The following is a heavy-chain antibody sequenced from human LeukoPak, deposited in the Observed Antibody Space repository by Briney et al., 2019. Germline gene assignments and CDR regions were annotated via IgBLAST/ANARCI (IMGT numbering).Heavy chain of an antibody. D-gene: IGHD6-6*01. V-gene: IGHV3-7*01. Sequence: GGSLRLSCAASRFTFSNYWMSWVRQAPGEGREWVANINQDGSVKYYVDSIKGRFTISRDNAKNSVFLQMNSLRADDTAVYYCARIGYSSSSLDYWGQGTLVTVSS. CDR2: INQDGSVK. CDR3: ARIGYSSSSLDY. CDR1: RFTFSNYW. J-gene: IGHJ4*02.